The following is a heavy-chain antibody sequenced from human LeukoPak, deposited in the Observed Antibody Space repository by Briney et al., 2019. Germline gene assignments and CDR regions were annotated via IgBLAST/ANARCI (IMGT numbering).Heavy chain of an antibody. D-gene: IGHD2-2*01. Sequence: SETLSLTCTVSGGSINNYYWTWIRQPAGKGLEWIGRIHTSGSTNYNPSLKSRVTMSVDTSKNQFSLKLSSVTAADTAVYYCARAVLGYCSSTGCLDAFDIWGQGTMVTVSS. CDR3: ARAVLGYCSSTGCLDAFDI. J-gene: IGHJ3*02. CDR2: IHTSGST. V-gene: IGHV4-4*07. CDR1: GGSINNYY.